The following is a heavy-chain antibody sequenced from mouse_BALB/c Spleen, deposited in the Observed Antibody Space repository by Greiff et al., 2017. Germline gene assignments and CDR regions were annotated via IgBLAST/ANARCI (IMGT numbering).Heavy chain of an antibody. CDR3: ARWITTGYYYAMDY. CDR2: IYPGGGYT. Sequence: VKLMESGAELVRPGTSVKISCKASGYTFTNYWLGWVKQRPGHGLEWIGDIYPGGGYTNYNEKFKGKATLTADTSSSTAYMQLSSLTSEDSAVYFCARWITTGYYYAMDYWGQGTSVTVSS. J-gene: IGHJ4*01. D-gene: IGHD2-4*01. V-gene: IGHV1-63*02. CDR1: GYTFTNYW.